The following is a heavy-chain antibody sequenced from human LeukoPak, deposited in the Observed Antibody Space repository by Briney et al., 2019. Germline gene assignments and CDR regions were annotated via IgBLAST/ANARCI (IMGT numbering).Heavy chain of an antibody. D-gene: IGHD3-10*01. Sequence: PGGSLRLSCSASGFTFSSYAMHWVRQAPGKGLEYVSAISSNGGSTYYADSVKGRFTISRDNSKNTLYLQMSSLRAEDTVVYYCANGAHMVRGVIITTGFDYWGQGTLVTVSS. CDR2: ISSNGGST. J-gene: IGHJ4*02. CDR1: GFTFSSYA. CDR3: ANGAHMVRGVIITTGFDY. V-gene: IGHV3-64D*06.